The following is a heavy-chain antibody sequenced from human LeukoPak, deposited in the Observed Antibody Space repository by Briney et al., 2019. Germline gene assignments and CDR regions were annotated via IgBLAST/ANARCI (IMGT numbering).Heavy chain of an antibody. CDR2: ISSSSSYI. V-gene: IGHV3-21*01. CDR1: GFTFSSYS. CDR3: AREGGGTTVSPWYYYYYMDV. D-gene: IGHD4-17*01. Sequence: PGGSLRLSCAASGFTFSSYSMNWVRQAPGKGLEWVSSISSSSSYIYYADSVKGRFTISRDNAKNSLHLQMNSLRAEDTAVYYCAREGGGTTVSPWYYYYYMDVWGKGTTVTVSS. J-gene: IGHJ6*03.